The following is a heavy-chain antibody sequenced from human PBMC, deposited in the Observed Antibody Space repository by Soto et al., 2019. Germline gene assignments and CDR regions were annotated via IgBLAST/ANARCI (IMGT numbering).Heavy chain of an antibody. V-gene: IGHV4-31*03. CDR1: GGSISSSGYY. D-gene: IGHD3-22*01. J-gene: IGHJ4*02. CDR3: ATAIYFDNSGYYYGPFLDY. CDR2: IYYGGST. Sequence: PSETLSLTCNVSGGSISSSGYYWSWIRQHPGKGLEWIGYIYYGGSTSYNPSLQSRVTISADTSKNHFSLKLSSVTAADTAVYYCATAIYFDNSGYYYGPFLDYWGQGTLVTVSS.